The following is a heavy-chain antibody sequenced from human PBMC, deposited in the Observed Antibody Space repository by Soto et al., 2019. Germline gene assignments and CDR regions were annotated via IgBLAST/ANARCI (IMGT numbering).Heavy chain of an antibody. CDR1: GYTFTSYA. Sequence: VASVKVSCKASGYTFTSYAMHWVRQAPGQRLEWMGWINAGNGNTKYSQKFQGRVTITRDTSASTAYMELSSLRSEDTAVYYCARAGSASVVVVYGMDVWGQGTTVTVSS. CDR2: INAGNGNT. V-gene: IGHV1-3*01. J-gene: IGHJ6*02. D-gene: IGHD2-15*01. CDR3: ARAGSASVVVVYGMDV.